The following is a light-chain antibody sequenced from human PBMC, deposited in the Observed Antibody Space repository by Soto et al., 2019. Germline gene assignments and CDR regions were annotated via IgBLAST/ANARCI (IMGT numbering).Light chain of an antibody. CDR2: GNN. CDR1: SSNIGAGYD. J-gene: IGLJ2*01. Sequence: QSVLTQPPSVSGAPGQRVTISCTGSSSNIGAGYDVHWYQQLPGTTPKFLIYGNNNRPSGVPDRFSGSKSGISASLAITGLQAEDEADYYCQSYDSGLGGPHLIFGGGTKLTVL. CDR3: QSYDSGLGGPHLI. V-gene: IGLV1-40*01.